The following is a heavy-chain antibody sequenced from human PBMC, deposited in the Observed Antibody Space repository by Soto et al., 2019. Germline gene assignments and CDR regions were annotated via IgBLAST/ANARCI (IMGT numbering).Heavy chain of an antibody. CDR2: ISGSGGST. CDR1: GCTFSSYA. Sequence: EVQLLESGGGLVQPGGSLRLSCAASGCTFSSYAMSWVRQAPGKGLEWVSAISGSGGSTYYADSVKGRFTISRDNSKNTLYLQMNSLIAEDTAVYYCAKVGRGWLQLSPTLDYWGQGTLVTVSS. CDR3: AKVGRGWLQLSPTLDY. V-gene: IGHV3-23*01. D-gene: IGHD5-12*01. J-gene: IGHJ4*02.